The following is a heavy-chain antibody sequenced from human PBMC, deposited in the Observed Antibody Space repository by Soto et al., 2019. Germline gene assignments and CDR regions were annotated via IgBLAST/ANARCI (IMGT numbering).Heavy chain of an antibody. V-gene: IGHV4-4*02. CDR1: GGSISSSNW. CDR2: IYHSGST. D-gene: IGHD3-16*02. J-gene: IGHJ4*02. Sequence: SETLSLTCAVSGGSISSSNWWSWVRQPPGKGLEWIGEIYHSGSTNYNPSLKSRVTISVDKSKNQFSLKLSSVTAADTAVYYCARAKHHDYVCGSYRFDYCGQVNLVTVSS. CDR3: ARAKHHDYVCGSYRFDY.